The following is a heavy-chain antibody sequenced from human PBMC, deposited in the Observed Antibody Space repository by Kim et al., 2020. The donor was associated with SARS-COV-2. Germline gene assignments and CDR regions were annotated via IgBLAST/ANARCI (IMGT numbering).Heavy chain of an antibody. CDR1: GFTFSSYG. J-gene: IGHJ5*02. CDR3: AKGSITIFGVVITDNGFDP. D-gene: IGHD3-3*01. Sequence: GGSLRLSCAASGFTFSSYGMHWVRQAPGKGLEWVAAISYDGSNKYYADSVKGRFTISRDNSKNTLYLQMNSLRAEDTAVYYCAKGSITIFGVVITDNGFDPWGQGTLVTVSS. CDR2: ISYDGSNK. V-gene: IGHV3-30*18.